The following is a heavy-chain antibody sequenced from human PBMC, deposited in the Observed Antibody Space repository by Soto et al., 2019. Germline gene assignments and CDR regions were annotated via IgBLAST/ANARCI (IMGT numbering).Heavy chain of an antibody. J-gene: IGHJ6*02. CDR1: GFTFSDYS. Sequence: EVQLVESGGGLVKPGGSLRLSCVASGFTFSDYSMNWVRQAPGKGLEWVSSISSTSSYLFYADSLKGRFTISRDNAKHSLYLQMNSLRAEDTAVYYCARDFFKSRPGPTGGARADGLGRYGMDVWGQGTTVTVSS. D-gene: IGHD2-8*02. CDR2: ISSTSSYL. CDR3: ARDFFKSRPGPTGGARADGLGRYGMDV. V-gene: IGHV3-21*01.